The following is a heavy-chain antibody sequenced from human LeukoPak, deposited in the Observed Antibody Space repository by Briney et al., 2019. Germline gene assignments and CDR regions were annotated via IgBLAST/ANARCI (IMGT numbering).Heavy chain of an antibody. V-gene: IGHV3-9*01. D-gene: IGHD2-15*01. J-gene: IGHJ4*02. CDR2: ISWNSGRI. CDR1: GFTFDDYA. Sequence: GRSLRLSCAASGFTFDDYAMHWVRQAPGKGLEWVSGISWNSGRIGYADSVKGRFTISRDNSKNTLYLQMNSLRAEDTAVYYCARATTYSFDYWGQGTLVTVSS. CDR3: ARATTYSFDY.